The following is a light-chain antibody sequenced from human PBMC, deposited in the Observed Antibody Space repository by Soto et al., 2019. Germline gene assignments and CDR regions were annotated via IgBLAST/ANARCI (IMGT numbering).Light chain of an antibody. Sequence: EIVLTQSPATRSVSPGERATLSCRASQSVSSSYLAWYQQKPGQAPRLLIYGASSRATGIPDRFSGSESGTDFTLTISRLEPEDFAVYYWQQYGSSPLYTFGQGTKLEIK. CDR1: QSVSSSY. V-gene: IGKV3-20*01. J-gene: IGKJ2*01. CDR3: QQYGSSPLYT. CDR2: GAS.